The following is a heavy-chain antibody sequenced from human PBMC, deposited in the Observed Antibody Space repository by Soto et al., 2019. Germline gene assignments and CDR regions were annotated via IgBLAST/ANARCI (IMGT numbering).Heavy chain of an antibody. CDR3: TRWGTSATYWGLFYD. J-gene: IGHJ4*02. V-gene: IGHV3-74*01. CDR2: INGDGSTT. CDR1: GFTFSNYW. D-gene: IGHD3-16*01. Sequence: EVQLVESGGGLVQPGGSLRLSCAASGFTFSNYWIHWVRQAPGEGLVWVSRINGDGSTTTYADFVKGRFTISSDNAKNTLYLQMDRLGADDTAVYYCTRWGTSATYWGLFYDWGQGALVTVSS.